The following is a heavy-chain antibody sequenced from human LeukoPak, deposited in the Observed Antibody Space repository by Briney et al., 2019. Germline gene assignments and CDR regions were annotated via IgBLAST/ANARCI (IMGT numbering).Heavy chain of an antibody. D-gene: IGHD2-15*01. Sequence: GGSLRLSCAASGFTFSGFSMSWVRQSPTKGLEWVANIKQDGSERYYVDSVKGRFTISRDNAKNSLSLQMNNLRVEDTAVYYCAKDIVVVVAAATRFDYWGQGTLVTVSS. V-gene: IGHV3-7*01. CDR2: IKQDGSER. CDR1: GFTFSGFS. J-gene: IGHJ4*02. CDR3: AKDIVVVVAAATRFDY.